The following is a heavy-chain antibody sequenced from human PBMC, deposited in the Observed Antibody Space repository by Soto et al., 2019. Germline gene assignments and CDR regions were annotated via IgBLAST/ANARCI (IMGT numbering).Heavy chain of an antibody. Sequence: TSETLSLTCTVSGGSISISRYYWGLIRQPPGKGLEWIGSIYYSGSTYYNPSLKSRVTISVDTSKNQFSLKLSSVTAADTAVYYCARTSYYYGMDVWGQGTTVTVSS. V-gene: IGHV4-39*01. CDR2: IYYSGST. CDR3: ARTSYYYGMDV. J-gene: IGHJ6*02. CDR1: GGSISISRYY.